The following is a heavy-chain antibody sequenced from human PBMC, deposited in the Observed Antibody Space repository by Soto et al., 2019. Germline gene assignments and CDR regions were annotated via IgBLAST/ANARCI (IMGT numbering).Heavy chain of an antibody. Sequence: EVQLVESGGGLVQPGGSLILSCAASGFTFSNYWMVWVRQAPRKGLVWVSRIIGDGLYTTYADSVKGRFTISRDNAKNTVYLQMNSLSVEDTAVYYCARGILGSWTANDHWGQGTLVTVSS. CDR2: IIGDGLYT. J-gene: IGHJ4*02. V-gene: IGHV3-74*03. D-gene: IGHD3-10*01. CDR1: GFTFSNYW. CDR3: ARGILGSWTANDH.